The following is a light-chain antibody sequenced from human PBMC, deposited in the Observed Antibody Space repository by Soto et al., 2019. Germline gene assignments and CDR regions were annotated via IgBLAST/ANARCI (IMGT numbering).Light chain of an antibody. CDR2: GAS. CDR3: QQYGSSPGT. V-gene: IGKV3-20*01. CDR1: QSVSSSY. J-gene: IGKJ1*01. Sequence: EIVLTQSPGTLSLSPGERATLSCRASQSVSSSYLAWYQQKPGQAPRLLICGASSRATGIPDRFSGSGSGTDFTLTISRLEPEDFAVYSCQQYGSSPGTFGQGTKVEIK.